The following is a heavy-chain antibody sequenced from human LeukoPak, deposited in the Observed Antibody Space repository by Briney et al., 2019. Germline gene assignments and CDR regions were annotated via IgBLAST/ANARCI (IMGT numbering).Heavy chain of an antibody. D-gene: IGHD3-22*01. CDR2: IYYSGST. CDR1: GGSISSYY. J-gene: IGHJ4*02. CDR3: ARVSYYDSSGYYPSGY. Sequence: PSETLSLTCTVSGGSISSYYWGWIRQPPGKGLEWIGSIYYSGSTYYNPSLKSRVTISVDTSKNQFSLKLSSVTAADTAVYYCARVSYYDSSGYYPSGYWGQGTLVTVSS. V-gene: IGHV4-39*07.